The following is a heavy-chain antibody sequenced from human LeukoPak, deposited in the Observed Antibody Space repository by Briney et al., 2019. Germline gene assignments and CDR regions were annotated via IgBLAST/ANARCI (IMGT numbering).Heavy chain of an antibody. Sequence: GSLRLSCAASGFTFSNYAMHWVRQAPGKGLEWIGEINHSGSTNYNPSLKSRVTISVDTSKNQFSLKLSSVTAADTAVYYCARTYDSSGYYYAFDYWGQGTLVTVSS. CDR3: ARTYDSSGYYYAFDY. CDR1: GFTFSNYA. V-gene: IGHV4-34*01. D-gene: IGHD3-22*01. J-gene: IGHJ4*02. CDR2: INHSGST.